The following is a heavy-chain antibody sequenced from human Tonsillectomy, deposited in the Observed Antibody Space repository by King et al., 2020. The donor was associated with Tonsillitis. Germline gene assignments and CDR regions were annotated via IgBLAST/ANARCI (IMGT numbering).Heavy chain of an antibody. CDR2: ISWNSGSI. V-gene: IGHV3-9*01. D-gene: IGHD2-2*01. Sequence: VQLVESGGGLVQPGRSLRLSCAASGFIFDDYAMHWVRQAPGKGLEWVSGISWNSGSIDYADSVKGRFTISRDNAKNSLYLQMNSLRAEDTALYYCAKDYCSRTSCSKYAGFDCWGQGTLVTVSS. CDR1: GFIFDDYA. J-gene: IGHJ4*02. CDR3: AKDYCSRTSCSKYAGFDC.